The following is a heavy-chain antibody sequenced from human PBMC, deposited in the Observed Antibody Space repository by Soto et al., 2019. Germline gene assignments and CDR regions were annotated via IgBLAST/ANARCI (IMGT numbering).Heavy chain of an antibody. J-gene: IGHJ4*02. CDR3: ATAGTGTFTY. V-gene: IGHV3-74*03. CDR2: ISSDGSST. Sequence: EVQLVESGGGLVQPGGSLRLSCAASGFTFSGSWMHWVRQAPGKGLVWVSRISSDGSSTTYADSVKGRFTISRDNAKNMLSLQMNSLRAEDTAVYYCATAGTGTFTYWGQGTLATVSS. D-gene: IGHD1-1*01. CDR1: GFTFSGSW.